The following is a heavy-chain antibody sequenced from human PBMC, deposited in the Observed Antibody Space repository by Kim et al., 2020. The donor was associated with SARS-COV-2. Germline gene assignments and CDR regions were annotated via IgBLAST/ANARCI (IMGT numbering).Heavy chain of an antibody. CDR3: ASLTVTGALGEDY. D-gene: IGHD4-17*01. CDR2: INPNSGGT. Sequence: ASVKVSCKASGYTFTGYYMHWVRQAPGQGLEWMGRINPNSGGTNYAQKFQGRVTMTRDTSISTAYMELSRLRSDDTAVYYCASLTVTGALGEDYWGQGTLVTVSS. J-gene: IGHJ4*02. V-gene: IGHV1-2*06. CDR1: GYTFTGYY.